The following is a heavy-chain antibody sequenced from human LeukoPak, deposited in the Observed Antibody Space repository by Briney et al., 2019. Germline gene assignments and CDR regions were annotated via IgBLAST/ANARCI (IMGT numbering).Heavy chain of an antibody. CDR2: IWYDGSNK. CDR3: ARDSAPYDYGGNSDY. Sequence: PGGSLRLSCAASGFTFSSYGMHWVRQAPGKGLEWVAVIWYDGSNKYYADSVKGRSTISRDNSKNTLYLQMNSLRAEDTAVYYCARDSAPYDYGGNSDYWGQGTLVTVSS. J-gene: IGHJ4*02. V-gene: IGHV3-33*01. D-gene: IGHD4-23*01. CDR1: GFTFSSYG.